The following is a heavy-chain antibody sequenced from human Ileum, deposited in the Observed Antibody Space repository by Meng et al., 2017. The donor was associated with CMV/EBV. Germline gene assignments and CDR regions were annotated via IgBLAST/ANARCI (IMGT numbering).Heavy chain of an antibody. CDR2: IIPILDIT. Sequence: SVKVSCKASGGTFSNYAISWVRQAPGQGLEWMGGIIPILDITNYAQKFQGRVTIIADKSTATAYMELSSLRSEDTAIYYCARGGFWLGYYSWFDPWGQETLVTVSS. J-gene: IGHJ5*02. CDR1: GGTFSNYA. CDR3: ARGGFWLGYYSWFDP. D-gene: IGHD3-3*01. V-gene: IGHV1-69*10.